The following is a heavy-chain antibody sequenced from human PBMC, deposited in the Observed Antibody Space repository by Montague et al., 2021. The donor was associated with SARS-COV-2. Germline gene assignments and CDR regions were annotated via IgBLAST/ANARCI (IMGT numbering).Heavy chain of an antibody. J-gene: IGHJ4*02. CDR1: GASVSSINW. CDR2: IHHTGII. D-gene: IGHD6-13*01. CDR3: ASHPVFQQLYS. Sequence: SETLSLTCAVSGASVSSINWWSWVRQPPGRGLEWIAKIHHTGIINFNPSLRSRGLISLDSSKNQFSLTLNSVTAADTATYYCASHPVFQQLYSWGQGTLVSVS. V-gene: IGHV4-4*02.